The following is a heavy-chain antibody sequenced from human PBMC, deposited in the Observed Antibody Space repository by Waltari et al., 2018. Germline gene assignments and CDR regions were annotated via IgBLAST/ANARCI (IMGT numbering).Heavy chain of an antibody. D-gene: IGHD4-17*01. CDR1: GGSFSGYY. J-gene: IGHJ6*02. CDR3: SSSDFYGDYAYYYYYGMDV. CDR2: INHSGST. V-gene: IGHV4-34*01. Sequence: QVQLQQWGAGLLKPSETLSLTCAVYGGSFSGYYWSWIRKPPGKGLEWIGEINHSGSTNYSPSIKSRVTISVDTSKNQFSLTLSSVTAADTAVYYCSSSDFYGDYAYYYYYGMDVWGQGTTVTVSS.